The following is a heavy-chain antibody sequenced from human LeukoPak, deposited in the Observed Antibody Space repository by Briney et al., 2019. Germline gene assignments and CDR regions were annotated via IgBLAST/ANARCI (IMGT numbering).Heavy chain of an antibody. CDR1: GFTFSSYA. CDR2: IGGGGGGA. CDR3: AKSGRYYGTSGYYYWDR. J-gene: IGHJ5*02. Sequence: GGSLRLSCAASGFTFSSYAMSWVRQAPGKGPEWVSSIGGGGGGAYYADSVEGRFTISRDDSKNTLYLQMIGLRAEDTALYYCAKSGRYYGTSGYYYWDRWGQGTLVTVSS. D-gene: IGHD3-22*01. V-gene: IGHV3-23*01.